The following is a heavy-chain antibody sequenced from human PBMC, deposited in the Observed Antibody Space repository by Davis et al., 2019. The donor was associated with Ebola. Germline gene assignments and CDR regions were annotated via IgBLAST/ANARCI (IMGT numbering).Heavy chain of an antibody. CDR2: ISSSCSAI. Sequence: GGSLRLSCTASGFTFSDYYMSWIRQAPGKGLEWVSYISSSCSAIYYADSVKGRFTISRHNSKNTLYLQINSLRAEDTAVYYCARGYYDSTGNRYFDFWGRGTLVTVSS. J-gene: IGHJ2*01. V-gene: IGHV3-11*01. CDR3: ARGYYDSTGNRYFDF. CDR1: GFTFSDYY. D-gene: IGHD3-22*01.